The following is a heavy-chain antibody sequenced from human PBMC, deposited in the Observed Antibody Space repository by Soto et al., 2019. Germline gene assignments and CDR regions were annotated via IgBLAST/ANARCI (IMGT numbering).Heavy chain of an antibody. J-gene: IGHJ4*02. CDR3: AKAPTASAPFDY. Sequence: QVQLVQSGAEMKRPGSSVKVSCETSGGIFTNYTFNWVRQAPGQGLEWMGWIIPVLNVATYAQTFQGRVTITADKSTSTAYLELTSLRSEDTAIYFCAKAPTASAPFDYWGQGTLVTVSS. CDR2: IIPVLNVA. CDR1: GGIFTNYT. V-gene: IGHV1-69*02. D-gene: IGHD2-21*02.